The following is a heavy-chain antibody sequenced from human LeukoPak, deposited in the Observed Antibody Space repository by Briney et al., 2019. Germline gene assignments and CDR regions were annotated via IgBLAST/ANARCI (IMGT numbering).Heavy chain of an antibody. CDR1: GFTFSSYS. J-gene: IGHJ3*02. CDR3: ARGDGYNQDDAFDI. D-gene: IGHD5-24*01. CDR2: ISSSSSTI. V-gene: IGHV3-48*01. Sequence: QSGGSLRLSCAASGFTFSSYSMNWVRQAPGKGLEWVSYISSSSSTIYYADSVKGRFTISRDNAKNSLYLQMNSLRAEDTAVYYCARGDGYNQDDAFDIWGQGTMVTVSS.